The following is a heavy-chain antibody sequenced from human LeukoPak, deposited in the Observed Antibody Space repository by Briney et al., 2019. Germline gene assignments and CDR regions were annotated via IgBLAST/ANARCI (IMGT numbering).Heavy chain of an antibody. D-gene: IGHD1-1*01. J-gene: IGHJ6*03. CDR2: VDHIGST. Sequence: SGTLSLTCSVSDDSITMYYWTWIRQPPGKGLEWIGYVDHIGSTNFNPSLNGRVSISRDTTKNLFSLRLRSVTAADTAVYFCARGRVSSSTWYSTYYYYFYMDVWGKGTTVTVSS. V-gene: IGHV4-59*01. CDR3: ARGRVSSSTWYSTYYYYFYMDV. CDR1: DDSITMYY.